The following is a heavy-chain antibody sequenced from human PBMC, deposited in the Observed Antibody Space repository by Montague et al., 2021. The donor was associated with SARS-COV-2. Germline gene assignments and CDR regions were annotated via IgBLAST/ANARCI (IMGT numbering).Heavy chain of an antibody. CDR3: TRDYRSIVGDGLDI. J-gene: IGHJ3*02. V-gene: IGHV3-48*03. Sequence: SLRLSCAASGFTFSNHDMNWVRQALGKGPEWISYLSPSDYTTSYEGSVKGRFTISRDNGKKSLYLQMNSLRVQNTAVYYCTRDYRSIVGDGLDIWGQGTKVTVSS. D-gene: IGHD3-16*02. CDR1: GFTFSNHD. CDR2: LSPSDYTT.